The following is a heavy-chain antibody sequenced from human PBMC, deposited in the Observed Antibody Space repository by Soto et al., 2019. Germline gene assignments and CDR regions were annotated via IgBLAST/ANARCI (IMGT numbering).Heavy chain of an antibody. J-gene: IGHJ6*02. CDR1: GGTFGSYA. D-gene: IGHD2-2*01. Sequence: QVQLVQSGAEVKKPGSSVKVSCKASGGTFGSYAISWVRQAPGQGLEWMGGIIPIPGTANYAQKFQVRVTIAADESTSTAYMELSSLRSEETAVYYCARSQGSSTSLEIYYYYYYGMDVWGQGTTVTVSS. CDR2: IIPIPGTA. CDR3: ARSQGSSTSLEIYYYYYYGMDV. V-gene: IGHV1-69*01.